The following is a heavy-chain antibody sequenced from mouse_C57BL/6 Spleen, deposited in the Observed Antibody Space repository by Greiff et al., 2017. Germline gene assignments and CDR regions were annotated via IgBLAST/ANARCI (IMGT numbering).Heavy chain of an antibody. V-gene: IGHV1-15*01. Sequence: QVQLQQSGAELVRPGASVTLSCKASGYTFTDYEMHWVKQTPVHGLEWIGAIDPETGGTAYNQKFKGKAILTADKSSSTAYMELRSLTSEDSAVYYFTRDYYGSSDLFDYWGQGTTLTVSS. J-gene: IGHJ2*01. D-gene: IGHD1-1*01. CDR2: IDPETGGT. CDR1: GYTFTDYE. CDR3: TRDYYGSSDLFDY.